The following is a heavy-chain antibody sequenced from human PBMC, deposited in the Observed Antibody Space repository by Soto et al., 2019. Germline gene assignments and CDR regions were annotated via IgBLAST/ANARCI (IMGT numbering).Heavy chain of an antibody. Sequence: QVQLQESGPGLVKPSQTLSLTCTVSGGSISSGGHYWNWIRQHPRKGLEWIGYIYHSGSAYYNPSLKSRVTISVDTSKNQFSLKLSSVTAADTAVYYCARRYYYDRSGYYYFDYWGQGTLVTVSS. CDR2: IYHSGSA. CDR1: GGSISSGGHY. J-gene: IGHJ4*02. V-gene: IGHV4-31*03. CDR3: ARRYYYDRSGYYYFDY. D-gene: IGHD3-22*01.